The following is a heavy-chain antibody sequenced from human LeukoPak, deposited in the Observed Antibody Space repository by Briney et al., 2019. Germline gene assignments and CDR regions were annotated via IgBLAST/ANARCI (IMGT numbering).Heavy chain of an antibody. CDR2: IKGGGGDP. D-gene: IGHD2-21*02. V-gene: IGHV3-23*01. CDR3: AKGGHDFNPFYW. CDR1: GFTFSTYA. J-gene: IGHJ4*02. Sequence: GGSLRLSCAASGFTFSTYAMGWVRQAPGKGLEWVSSIKGGGGDPFYADSVEGRFTISRDNSKSTLFLQLNSLRADDTAVYYCAKGGHDFNPFYWWGQGTLVTVSS.